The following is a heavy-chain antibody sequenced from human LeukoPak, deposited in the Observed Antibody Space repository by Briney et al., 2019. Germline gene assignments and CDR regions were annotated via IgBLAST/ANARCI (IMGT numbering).Heavy chain of an antibody. CDR3: ARELGNDSSGYGFDY. J-gene: IGHJ4*02. Sequence: VASVKVSCKASGYTFTGYYMHWVRQAPGQGLEWMGWINPNSGGTNYAQKFQGRVTMTRDTSISTAYMELSRLRSDDTAVYYCARELGNDSSGYGFDYWGQGTLVTVSS. D-gene: IGHD3-22*01. V-gene: IGHV1-2*02. CDR2: INPNSGGT. CDR1: GYTFTGYY.